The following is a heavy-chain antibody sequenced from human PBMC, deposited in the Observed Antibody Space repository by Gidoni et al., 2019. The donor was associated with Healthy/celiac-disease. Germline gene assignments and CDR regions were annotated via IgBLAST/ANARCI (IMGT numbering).Heavy chain of an antibody. Sequence: EVQLLESGRGLVQPGGSLRLSCAASGFTFSSYAMSWVRQAPGKGLEWVSAISGSGGSTYYADSVKGRFTISRDNSKNTLYLQMNSLRAEDTAVYYCAKAYCSGGSCYTRGYYFDYWGQGTLVTVSS. D-gene: IGHD2-15*01. CDR1: GFTFSSYA. CDR3: AKAYCSGGSCYTRGYYFDY. CDR2: ISGSGGST. J-gene: IGHJ4*02. V-gene: IGHV3-23*01.